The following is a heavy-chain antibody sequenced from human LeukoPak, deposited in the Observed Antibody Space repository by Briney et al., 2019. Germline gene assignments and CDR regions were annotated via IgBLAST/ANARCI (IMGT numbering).Heavy chain of an antibody. J-gene: IGHJ4*02. Sequence: GGSLRLSCAASGFTFNNYALTWVRQTPGKGLECVSTISGDGVSPYYADSVRGRFTISRDNSKNTLYLQMNSLRVEDTAVYFCARDPGAFPYFFDCWGQGTLVTVSS. D-gene: IGHD4/OR15-4a*01. CDR3: ARDPGAFPYFFDC. CDR1: GFTFNNYA. CDR2: ISGDGVSP. V-gene: IGHV3-23*01.